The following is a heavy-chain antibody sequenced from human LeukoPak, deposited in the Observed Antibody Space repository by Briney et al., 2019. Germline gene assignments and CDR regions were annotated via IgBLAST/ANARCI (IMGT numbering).Heavy chain of an antibody. V-gene: IGHV4-4*08. D-gene: IGHD3-9*01. CDR3: ARDLGLTISDNWFDP. Sequence: TSQTLSLTCTVSGGSIVKQYWSWIRQPPTKGMEWIGYVYSSGSTTYNPSLGSRVTISVDTSKNQFSLELNSVTAADTAVYYCARDLGLTISDNWFDPWGQGTLVTVSS. CDR1: GGSIVKQY. CDR2: VYSSGST. J-gene: IGHJ5*02.